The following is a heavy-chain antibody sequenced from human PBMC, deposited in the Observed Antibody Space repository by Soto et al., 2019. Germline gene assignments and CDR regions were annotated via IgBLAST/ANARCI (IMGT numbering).Heavy chain of an antibody. CDR2: INHSGST. D-gene: IGHD3-3*01. J-gene: IGHJ6*03. CDR3: ARLRLVTIFGMVTRNHYYYYYMDV. CDR1: GGSFSGYY. V-gene: IGHV4-34*01. Sequence: SETLSLTCAVYGGSFSGYYWSWIRQPPGKGLEWIGEINHSGSTNYNPSLKSRVTISVDTSKNQFSLKLSSVTAADTAVYYCARLRLVTIFGMVTRNHYYYYYMDVWGKGTTVTVSS.